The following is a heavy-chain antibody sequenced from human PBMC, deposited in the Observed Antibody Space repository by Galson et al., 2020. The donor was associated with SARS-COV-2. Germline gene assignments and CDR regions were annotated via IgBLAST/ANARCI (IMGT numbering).Heavy chain of an antibody. CDR3: ATLLTTVGPTRGFDP. D-gene: IGHD4-17*01. Sequence: SETLSLTCSVSGDSVNSGTFHWSWLRQSPGKGLEWIGYIYYSGSTYYNPSLKSRVTISVDTSKNQFSLNLISVTAADTAVYYCATLLTTVGPTRGFDPWGQGTLVTVSS. CDR2: IYYSGST. CDR1: GDSVNSGTFH. J-gene: IGHJ5*02. V-gene: IGHV4-30-4*02.